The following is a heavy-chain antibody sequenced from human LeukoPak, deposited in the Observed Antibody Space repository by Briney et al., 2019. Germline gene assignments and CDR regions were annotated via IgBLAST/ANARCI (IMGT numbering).Heavy chain of an antibody. CDR3: ARVGYYDSSGYRAFDI. CDR2: ISSSSSYI. CDR1: GFTFSSYS. V-gene: IGHV3-21*01. Sequence: GGSLRLSCAASGFTFSSYSMNWVRQAPGKGLEWVSSISSSSSYIYYADSVKGRFTISRDNAKNSLYLQMNSLRAEDTAVYYCARVGYYDSSGYRAFDIWGQGTMVTVSS. D-gene: IGHD3-22*01. J-gene: IGHJ3*02.